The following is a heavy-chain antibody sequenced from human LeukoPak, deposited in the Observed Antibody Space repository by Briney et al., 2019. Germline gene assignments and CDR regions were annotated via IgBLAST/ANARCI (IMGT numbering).Heavy chain of an antibody. CDR1: GYTFTSYG. CDR3: ARSIGITVAGTFVDY. V-gene: IGHV1-18*01. CDR2: ISPYNGNT. D-gene: IGHD6-19*01. Sequence: ASVKVSCKASGYTFTSYGVTWVRQAPGQGLEWMGWISPYNGNTNYAQKLQGRVTMTADTSTSTAYMELWSLRSDDTAVYYCARSIGITVAGTFVDYWGQGTLVTVSS. J-gene: IGHJ4*02.